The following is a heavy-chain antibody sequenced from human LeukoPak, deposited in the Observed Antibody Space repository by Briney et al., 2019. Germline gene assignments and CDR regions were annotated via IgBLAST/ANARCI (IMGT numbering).Heavy chain of an antibody. CDR2: IRYDGSNK. D-gene: IGHD2-2*02. Sequence: GGSLRLSCAASGFTFSSYGMHWVRQAPGKGLEWVAFIRYDGSNKYYADSVKGRFTISRDNSKNTLYLQMNSLRAEDTAVYYCAKDAIVPAAIIRTVWYYYYYMDVWGKGTTVTVSS. J-gene: IGHJ6*03. CDR3: AKDAIVPAAIIRTVWYYYYYMDV. V-gene: IGHV3-30*02. CDR1: GFTFSSYG.